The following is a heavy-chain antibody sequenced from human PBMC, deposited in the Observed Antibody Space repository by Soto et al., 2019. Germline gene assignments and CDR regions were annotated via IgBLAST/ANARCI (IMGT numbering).Heavy chain of an antibody. CDR3: AKDRTTGTIDPYYFDY. D-gene: IGHD1-1*01. CDR2: ISGSGGST. J-gene: IGHJ4*02. Sequence: GGSLRLSCAASGFTFSSYAMSWVRQAPGKGLEWVSAISGSGGSTYYADSVKGRFTISRDNSKNTLYLQMNSLRAEDTAVYYCAKDRTTGTIDPYYFDYWGQGTLVTVSS. V-gene: IGHV3-23*01. CDR1: GFTFSSYA.